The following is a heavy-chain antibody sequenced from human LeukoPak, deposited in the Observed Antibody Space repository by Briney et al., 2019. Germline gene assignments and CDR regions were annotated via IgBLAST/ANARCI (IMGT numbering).Heavy chain of an antibody. CDR3: ARVMTGAFDI. V-gene: IGHV4-59*12. CDR2: IYHSGST. CDR1: GGSISSYY. J-gene: IGHJ3*02. Sequence: PSETLSLTCTVSGGSISSYYWSWIRQPPGKGLEWIGYIYHSGSTYYNPSLKSRVTISVDRSKNQFSLKLSSVTAADTAVYYCARVMTGAFDIWGQGTMVTVSS.